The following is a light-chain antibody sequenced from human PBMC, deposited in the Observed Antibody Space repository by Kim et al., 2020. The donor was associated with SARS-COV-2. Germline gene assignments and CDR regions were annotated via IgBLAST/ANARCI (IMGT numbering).Light chain of an antibody. J-gene: IGLJ3*02. CDR2: TNN. V-gene: IGLV1-44*01. CDR1: SSNIGSNT. CDR3: AAWDDSLNGWV. Sequence: GQRVTISCSGSSSNIGSNTVNSYQQLPGTAPKLLIYTNNQRPSGVPDRFSGSKSGTSASLAISGLQSDDEADYYCAAWDDSLNGWVFGGGTQLTVL.